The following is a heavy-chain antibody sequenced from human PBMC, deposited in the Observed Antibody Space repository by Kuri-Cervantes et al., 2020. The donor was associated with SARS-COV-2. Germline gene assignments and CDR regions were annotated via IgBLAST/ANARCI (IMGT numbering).Heavy chain of an antibody. V-gene: IGHV4-4*07. J-gene: IGHJ6*03. CDR1: GGSISSYY. CDR3: ARGQGATRGIFYYYMDV. CDR2: IYTSGST. Sequence: SETLSLTCTVSGGSISSYYWSWIRQPAGKGLEWIGRIYTSGSTNYNPSLKSRVTISLDTSKNQFSLKLSSVTAADTAVYYCARGQGATRGIFYYYMDVWGKGTTVTVSS. D-gene: IGHD3-9*01.